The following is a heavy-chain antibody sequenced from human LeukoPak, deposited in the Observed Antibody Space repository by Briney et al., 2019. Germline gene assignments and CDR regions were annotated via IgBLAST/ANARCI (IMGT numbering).Heavy chain of an antibody. CDR3: AKDGKGGSRYFDY. J-gene: IGHJ4*02. CDR1: GYTFTGYY. Sequence: ASVKVSCKASGYTFTGYYMHWVRQAPGQGLEWMGWINPNSGGTNYAQKFQGRVTMTRDTSISTAYMELSRLRSDDTAVYYCAKDGKGGSRYFDYWGQGTLVTVSS. CDR2: INPNSGGT. V-gene: IGHV1-2*02. D-gene: IGHD3-10*01.